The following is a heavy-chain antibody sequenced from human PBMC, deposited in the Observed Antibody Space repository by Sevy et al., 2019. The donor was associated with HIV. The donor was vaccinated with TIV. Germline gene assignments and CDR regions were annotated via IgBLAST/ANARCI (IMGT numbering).Heavy chain of an antibody. Sequence: GGSLRLSCTTSGFTFDDYAMSWFRQAPGKGLEWVAFITRNSYEAYGGTTDYAASVKGRFIISRDDSKSVPYLQMNSLKTEDTAVDYCTRGLATADTPEYYFDFWGQGTLVTVSS. V-gene: IGHV3-49*03. CDR1: GFTFDDYA. D-gene: IGHD5-12*01. J-gene: IGHJ4*02. CDR3: TRGLATADTPEYYFDF. CDR2: ITRNSYEAYGGTT.